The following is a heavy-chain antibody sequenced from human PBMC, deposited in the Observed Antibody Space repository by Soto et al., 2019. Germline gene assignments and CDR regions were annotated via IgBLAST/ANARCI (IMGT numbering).Heavy chain of an antibody. CDR3: ARQNYYDSSGYSDY. CDR1: GGSISSSSYY. CDR2: IYYSGST. V-gene: IGHV4-39*01. Sequence: SETLSLTCTVSGGSISSSSYYWGWIRQPPGKGLEWIGGIYYSGSTYYNPSLKSRVTISVDTSKNQFSLKLSSVTAADTAVYYCARQNYYDSSGYSDYWGQGTLVTVSS. J-gene: IGHJ4*02. D-gene: IGHD3-22*01.